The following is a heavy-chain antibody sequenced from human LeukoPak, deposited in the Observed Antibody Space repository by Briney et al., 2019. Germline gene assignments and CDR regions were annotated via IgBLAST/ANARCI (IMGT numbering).Heavy chain of an antibody. CDR1: GGSISSYY. CDR3: AGGSSGSSYFDY. CDR2: IYTSGST. D-gene: IGHD1-26*01. J-gene: IGHJ4*02. Sequence: SETLSLTCTVSGGSISSYYWSWIRQPAGKGLEWIGRIYTSGSTNYNPSLKSRVTMSVDTSKSQVSLKVNSVTAADTAVYYCAGGSSGSSYFDYWGQGTLVTVSS. V-gene: IGHV4-4*07.